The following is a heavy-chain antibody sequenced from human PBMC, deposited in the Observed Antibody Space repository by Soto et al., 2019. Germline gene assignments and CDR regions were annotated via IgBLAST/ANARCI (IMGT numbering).Heavy chain of an antibody. Sequence: ASETLSLTCAVYGGSFSGYYWSWIRQPPGKGLEWIGEINHSGSTNYNPSPKSRVTISVDTSKNQFSLKLSSVTAADTAVYYCARGTGDIVVVPAAKGYYYYMDVWGKGTTVTVSS. J-gene: IGHJ6*03. CDR3: ARGTGDIVVVPAAKGYYYYMDV. CDR1: GGSFSGYY. D-gene: IGHD2-2*01. CDR2: INHSGST. V-gene: IGHV4-34*01.